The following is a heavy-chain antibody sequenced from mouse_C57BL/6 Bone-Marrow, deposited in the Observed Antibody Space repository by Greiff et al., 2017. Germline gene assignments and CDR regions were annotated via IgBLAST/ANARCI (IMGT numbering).Heavy chain of an antibody. D-gene: IGHD1-1*01. Sequence: EVKLVESVAELVRPGASVKLSCTASGFNIKNTYMHWVKQRPEQGLEWIGRIDPANGNTKYAPKFQGKATITADTSSNTAYLQLSSLTSEDTAIYYCARPYYGSSYGGAMDYWGQGTSVTVSS. J-gene: IGHJ4*01. CDR3: ARPYYGSSYGGAMDY. CDR2: IDPANGNT. CDR1: GFNIKNTY. V-gene: IGHV14-3*01.